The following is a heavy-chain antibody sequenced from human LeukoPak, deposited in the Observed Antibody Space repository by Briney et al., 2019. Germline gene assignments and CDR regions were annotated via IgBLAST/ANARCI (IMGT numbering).Heavy chain of an antibody. CDR1: GYTFTSYY. CDR3: ARGSNIVVARWGRIYYYYYMDV. D-gene: IGHD2-2*01. V-gene: IGHV1-46*01. CDR2: INPSGGST. J-gene: IGHJ6*03. Sequence: ASVKVSCKASGYTFTSYYMHWVRQAPGQGLEWMGIINPSGGSTSYAQKFQGRVTMTRDMSTSTVYMELSSLRSEDTAVYYCARGSNIVVARWGRIYYYYYMDVWGKGTTVTVSS.